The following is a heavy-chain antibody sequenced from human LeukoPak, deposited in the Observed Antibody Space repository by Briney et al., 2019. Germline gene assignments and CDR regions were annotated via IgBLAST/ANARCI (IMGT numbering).Heavy chain of an antibody. Sequence: GGSLRLSCAASGFTFGSYAMTWVRQAPGKGLDWVSVISGSGVSTYYADSVKGRFTISRDNSKNTLCLQMNSLRAEDTAVYYCAKSSSGYTDALDIWGQGTMVTVSS. CDR2: ISGSGVST. CDR1: GFTFGSYA. D-gene: IGHD3-22*01. V-gene: IGHV3-23*01. CDR3: AKSSSGYTDALDI. J-gene: IGHJ3*02.